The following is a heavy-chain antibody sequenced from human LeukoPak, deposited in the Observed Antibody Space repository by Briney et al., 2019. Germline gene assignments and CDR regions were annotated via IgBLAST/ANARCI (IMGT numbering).Heavy chain of an antibody. Sequence: GGSLRLSCAASGFTFSSYSMNWVRQAPGKGLEWVSYISSSSSTIHYADSVKGRFTISRDNAKNSLYLQMNSLRAEDTAVHYCAREYSSSSGRAFDIWGQGTMVTVSS. CDR1: GFTFSSYS. V-gene: IGHV3-48*01. CDR2: ISSSSSTI. CDR3: AREYSSSSGRAFDI. J-gene: IGHJ3*02. D-gene: IGHD6-6*01.